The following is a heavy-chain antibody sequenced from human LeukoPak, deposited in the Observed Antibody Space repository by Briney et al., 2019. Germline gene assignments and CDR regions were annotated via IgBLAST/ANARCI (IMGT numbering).Heavy chain of an antibody. D-gene: IGHD6-19*01. CDR2: IGSGGSPI. V-gene: IGHV3-11*01. CDR1: GFTFSHFF. J-gene: IGHJ6*02. Sequence: GGSLRLSCAASGFTFSHFFMNWIRQAPGKGLECVSYIGSGGSPIYYADSVKGRFTISRDDAKNSLYLQMNSLRAEDTALYYCAKDGSSGWYYYYGMDVWGQGTTVTVSS. CDR3: AKDGSSGWYYYYGMDV.